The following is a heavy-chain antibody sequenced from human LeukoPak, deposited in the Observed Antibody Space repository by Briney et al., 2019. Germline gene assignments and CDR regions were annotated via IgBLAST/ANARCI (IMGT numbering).Heavy chain of an antibody. CDR2: ISSSGSTI. J-gene: IGHJ6*04. CDR1: GFTFSSYE. CDR3: AELGITMIGGV. V-gene: IGHV3-48*03. D-gene: IGHD3-10*02. Sequence: GGSLGLSCAASGFTFSSYEMNWVRQAPGKGLEWVSYISSSGSTIYYADSVKGRFTISRDNAKNSLYLQMNSLRAEDTAVYYCAELGITMIGGVWGKGTTVTISS.